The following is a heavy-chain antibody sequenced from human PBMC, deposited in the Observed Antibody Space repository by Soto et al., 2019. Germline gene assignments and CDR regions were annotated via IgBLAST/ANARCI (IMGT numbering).Heavy chain of an antibody. CDR1: GFTFSTSW. J-gene: IGHJ5*02. D-gene: IGHD6-19*01. CDR2: INSDGSST. V-gene: IGHV3-74*01. CDR3: ARAAVAGLNWFDP. Sequence: PGGSLRLSCAASGFTFSTSWMHWVRQAPGKGLVWVSRINSDGSSTSYADFVKGRFTISRDNAKNTLSLQMSSLRVEDTAVYYCARAAVAGLNWFDPWGQGXLVTIYS.